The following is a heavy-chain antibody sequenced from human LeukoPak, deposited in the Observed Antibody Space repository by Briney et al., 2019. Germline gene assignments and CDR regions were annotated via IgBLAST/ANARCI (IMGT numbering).Heavy chain of an antibody. Sequence: SETLSLTCAVYGGSFSGYYWSWIRQPPGKGLEWIGEINHSGSTNYNPSLKSRVTISVDTSKNQFSLKLSSVTAADTAVYYCARSQRGEQQPCPGPYGGYYFDYWGQGTLVTVSS. D-gene: IGHD6-13*01. V-gene: IGHV4-34*01. CDR3: ARSQRGEQQPCPGPYGGYYFDY. CDR1: GGSFSGYY. J-gene: IGHJ4*02. CDR2: INHSGST.